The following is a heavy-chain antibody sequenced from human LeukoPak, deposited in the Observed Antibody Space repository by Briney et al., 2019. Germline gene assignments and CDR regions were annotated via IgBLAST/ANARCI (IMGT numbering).Heavy chain of an antibody. V-gene: IGHV3-7*03. CDR2: IKQDGSEK. D-gene: IGHD3-16*01. Sequence: GGSLRLSCAASGLTFSNYWMDWVRQAPGKGLEWVANIKQDGSEKSYVDSVKGRFIISRDNAKNSLYLQMNTLRADDTAVYYCARDGFGTGSNWGQGTLVTVSS. CDR1: GLTFSNYW. CDR3: ARDGFGTGSN. J-gene: IGHJ4*02.